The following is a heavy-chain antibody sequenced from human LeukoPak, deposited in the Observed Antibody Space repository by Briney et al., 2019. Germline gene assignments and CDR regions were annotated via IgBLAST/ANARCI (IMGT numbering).Heavy chain of an antibody. CDR3: ARGKTAYYYGMDV. V-gene: IGHV4-34*01. CDR2: INHSGST. Sequence: ASGTLSLTCAVYGGSFSGYYWSWIRQPPGKGREWIGEINHSGSTNYNPSLKSRVTISVDTSKNQFSLKLSSVTAADTAVYYCARGKTAYYYGMDVWGQGTTVTVSS. J-gene: IGHJ6*02. CDR1: GGSFSGYY. D-gene: IGHD5-18*01.